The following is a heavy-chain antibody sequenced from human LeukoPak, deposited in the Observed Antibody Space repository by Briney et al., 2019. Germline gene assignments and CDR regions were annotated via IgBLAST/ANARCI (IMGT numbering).Heavy chain of an antibody. CDR3: ARGIEVVPAVMSGAFDI. V-gene: IGHV1-46*01. J-gene: IGHJ3*02. CDR1: GYTFISYY. Sequence: GASVKVSCKASGYTFISYYLHWVRQAPGQGLEWMGIINPTGGSTSYAQKFQGRVTMTRDTSTGTVFMELSSLRSEDTAVYYCARGIEVVPAVMSGAFDIWGQGTMVTVSS. CDR2: INPTGGST. D-gene: IGHD2-2*01.